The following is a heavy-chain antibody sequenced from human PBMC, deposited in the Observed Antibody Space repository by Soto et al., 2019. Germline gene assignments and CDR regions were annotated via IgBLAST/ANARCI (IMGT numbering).Heavy chain of an antibody. CDR2: VIPNLGVT. D-gene: IGHD2-15*01. J-gene: IGHJ4*02. Sequence: SVKVSCKAAGGTFSSYTISWVRQAPGQGLEWMGRVIPNLGVTNYAKKFQGRFTIVVDTSTSTAYMELNSLRYEDTAVYYCARDKGYCSDNSCPDFDYWGQGTLVTVSS. CDR3: ARDKGYCSDNSCPDFDY. V-gene: IGHV1-69*04. CDR1: GGTFSSYT.